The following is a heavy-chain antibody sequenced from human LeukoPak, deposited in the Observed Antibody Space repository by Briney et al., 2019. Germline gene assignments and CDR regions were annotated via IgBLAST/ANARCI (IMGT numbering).Heavy chain of an antibody. D-gene: IGHD2-21*02. CDR1: GFTFNTYS. CDR2: ISTSSSSYI. V-gene: IGHV3-21*01. Sequence: GGSLRLSCAASGFTFNTYSMNWVRQAPGKGLEWVSSISTSSSSYIYYADSVKGRFTISRDNAKNSLYLQMNSLRAEDTAVYYCARVTVTAIASAFDPWGQGTLVTVSS. CDR3: ARVTVTAIASAFDP. J-gene: IGHJ5*02.